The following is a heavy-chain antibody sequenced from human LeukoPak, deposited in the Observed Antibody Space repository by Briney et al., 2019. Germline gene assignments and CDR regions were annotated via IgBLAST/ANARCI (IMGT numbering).Heavy chain of an antibody. CDR3: AREITYYDFWSGYKNNWFDP. J-gene: IGHJ5*02. Sequence: ASVKVSCKASGGTFSSYAISWVRQATGQGLEWMGGIIPIFGTANYAQKFQGWVTMTRDTSISTAYMELSRLRSDDTAVYYCAREITYYDFWSGYKNNWFDPWGQGTLVTVSS. CDR2: IIPIFGTA. CDR1: GGTFSSYA. V-gene: IGHV1-69*05. D-gene: IGHD3-3*01.